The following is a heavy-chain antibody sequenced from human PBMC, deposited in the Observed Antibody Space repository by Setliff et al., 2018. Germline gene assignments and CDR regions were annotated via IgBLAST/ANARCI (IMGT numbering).Heavy chain of an antibody. D-gene: IGHD3-10*01. V-gene: IGHV5-51*01. CDR2: IYPDDSDT. CDR3: ARVRGLLWFGDNNWFDP. CDR1: ASTFSNYW. J-gene: IGHJ5*02. Sequence: GESLKISCKDSASTFSNYWIVWVRQMPGKGLEWMGMIYPDDSDTKYHPSFQGQVTISADKSISTAYLQWSSLKASDTAMYYCARVRGLLWFGDNNWFDPWGQGTLVTVSS.